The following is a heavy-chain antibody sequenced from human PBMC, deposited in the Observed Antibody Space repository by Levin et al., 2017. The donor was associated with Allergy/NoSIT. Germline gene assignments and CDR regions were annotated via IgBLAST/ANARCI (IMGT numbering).Heavy chain of an antibody. CDR1: GFIFNKAW. V-gene: IGHV3-15*01. Sequence: GESLKISCAASGFIFNKAWMNWVRQAPGKGLEWVGRCKSKADGGARDYAAPVKGRFTISRDDSQYTLYLQMNSLTTEDTAVYYCITGDYFDYWGLGTLVTVS. J-gene: IGHJ4*02. CDR3: ITGDYFDY. CDR2: CKSKADGGAR.